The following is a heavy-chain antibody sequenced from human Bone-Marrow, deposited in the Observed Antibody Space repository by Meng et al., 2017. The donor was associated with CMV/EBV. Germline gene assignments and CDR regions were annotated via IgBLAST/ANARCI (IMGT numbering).Heavy chain of an antibody. CDR2: KSGSGEST. CDR3: ARRSSVPTGNWFDP. V-gene: IGHV3-23*01. Sequence: GGSLRLSCAASGFTFSSYAMSWVRQAPGKGLEWVSAKSGSGESTYYADSVKGRFTISADKSISTAYLQWSSLKASDTAMYYCARRSSVPTGNWFDPWGQGTLVTVSS. D-gene: IGHD3-3*01. J-gene: IGHJ5*02. CDR1: GFTFSSYA.